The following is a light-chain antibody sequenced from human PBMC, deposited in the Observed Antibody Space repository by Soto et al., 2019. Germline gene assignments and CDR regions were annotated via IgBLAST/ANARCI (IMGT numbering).Light chain of an antibody. J-gene: IGKJ3*01. CDR2: SAS. CDR1: QGISSH. Sequence: DIPLAQSPSFLSASVGDRVTITCRASQGISSHLAWYQQNPGKAPKLLIYSASTLQSGVPSRFSGSGSGTEFTLTISSLQPEDFATYYCQQLSSYPRTFGPGTKVEIK. CDR3: QQLSSYPRT. V-gene: IGKV1-9*01.